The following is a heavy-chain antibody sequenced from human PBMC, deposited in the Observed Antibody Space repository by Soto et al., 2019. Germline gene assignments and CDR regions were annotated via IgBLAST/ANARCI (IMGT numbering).Heavy chain of an antibody. CDR2: ISYDGSNK. Sequence: QVQLVESGGGVVQPGRSLRLSCAASGFTFSSYAMHWVRQAPGKGLEWVAVISYDGSNKYYADSVKGRFTISRDNSKNTLYLKINGLRAEDTAVFYWASPLWRDAYNGGYFDLWGRGPLVTVPS. CDR1: GFTFSSYA. J-gene: IGHJ2*01. CDR3: ASPLWRDAYNGGYFDL. D-gene: IGHD1-1*01. V-gene: IGHV3-30-3*01.